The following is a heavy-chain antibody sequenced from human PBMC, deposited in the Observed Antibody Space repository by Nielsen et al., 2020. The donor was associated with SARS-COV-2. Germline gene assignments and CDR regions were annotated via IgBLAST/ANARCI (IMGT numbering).Heavy chain of an antibody. Sequence: ASVTVSCKASANTFFSYSITWVRQAPGQGLEWMGRISGNHGKVKYAQNLQGRVTMTTDASTTTVYMELRRLRSDDTAVYFCARVASGVVPGPLGFGMWYSYYYMDVWGKGTTVTVSS. CDR3: ARVASGVVPGPLGFGMWYSYYYMDV. V-gene: IGHV1-18*04. D-gene: IGHD2-2*01. CDR2: ISGNHGKV. CDR1: ANTFFSYS. J-gene: IGHJ6*03.